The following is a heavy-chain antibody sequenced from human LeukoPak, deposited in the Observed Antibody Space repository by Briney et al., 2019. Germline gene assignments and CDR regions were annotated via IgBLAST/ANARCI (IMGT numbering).Heavy chain of an antibody. CDR1: GFTFSTST. CDR3: AREAVADTYYFDY. D-gene: IGHD6-19*01. CDR2: ISSSSNYI. V-gene: IGHV3-21*01. J-gene: IGHJ4*02. Sequence: PGGSLRLSCAASGFTFSTSTMNWVRQAPGKGLEWVSSISSSSNYIYYADSVKGRFTISRDNAKNSLYLQMNSLRAEDTAVYYCAREAVADTYYFDYWGQGTLVTVSS.